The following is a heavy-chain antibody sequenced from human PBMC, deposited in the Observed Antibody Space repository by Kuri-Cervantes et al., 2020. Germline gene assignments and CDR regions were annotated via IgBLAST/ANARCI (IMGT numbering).Heavy chain of an antibody. Sequence: SETRSLTCTVSGGYISSSSYYLGWIRQPPGKGLERIGSIYYSGSTYYNPSLKSRVTISVDTSKNQLSLKLRSVTAADTAVYYCARSGGIQLWSSGLDYWGQGTLVTVSS. CDR3: ARSGGIQLWSSGLDY. J-gene: IGHJ4*02. CDR2: IYYSGST. D-gene: IGHD5-18*01. V-gene: IGHV4-39*01. CDR1: GGYISSSSYY.